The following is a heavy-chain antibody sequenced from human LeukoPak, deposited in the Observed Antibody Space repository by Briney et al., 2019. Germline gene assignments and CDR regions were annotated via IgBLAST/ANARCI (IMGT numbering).Heavy chain of an antibody. CDR1: GGSFSGYY. J-gene: IGHJ6*03. CDR3: ARSRTRLTYYGDYQGVYYYYMDV. CDR2: INHSGST. Sequence: SETLSLTCAVYGGSFSGYYWSWIRQPPGKGGEWIGEINHSGSTNYNPSPKSRVTISVDTSTNQFSLKLSSVTAADTAVYYCARSRTRLTYYGDYQGVYYYYMDVWGKGTTVTVSS. V-gene: IGHV4-34*01. D-gene: IGHD4-17*01.